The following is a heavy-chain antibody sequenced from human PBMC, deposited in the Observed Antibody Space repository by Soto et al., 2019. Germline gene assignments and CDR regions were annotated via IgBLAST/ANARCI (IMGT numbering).Heavy chain of an antibody. Sequence: QVQLVESGGGVVQPGRSLRLSCAASGFTFSSYCMHWVRQAPGKGLEWVAVISYDGSNKYYADSVKGRFTISRDNSKKTLYLQMNSLRAEDTAVYYCATRAVADPTDDFDIWGQGTMVTVSS. CDR3: ATRAVADPTDDFDI. D-gene: IGHD6-19*01. V-gene: IGHV3-30*03. CDR2: ISYDGSNK. J-gene: IGHJ3*02. CDR1: GFTFSSYC.